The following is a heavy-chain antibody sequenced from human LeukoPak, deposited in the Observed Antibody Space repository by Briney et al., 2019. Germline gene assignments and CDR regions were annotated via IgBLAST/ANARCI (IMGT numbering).Heavy chain of an antibody. CDR3: ARVMITFGGTPETFDY. D-gene: IGHD3-16*01. CDR1: GGSISSGGYY. J-gene: IGHJ4*02. CDR2: IYYSGST. Sequence: SQTLSLTCTVSGGSISSGGYYWSWIRQHPGKGLEWIGYIYYSGSTYYNPSLKSRVTISVDTSKYQFSLKLSSVTAADTAVYYCARVMITFGGTPETFDYWGQGTLVTVSS. V-gene: IGHV4-31*03.